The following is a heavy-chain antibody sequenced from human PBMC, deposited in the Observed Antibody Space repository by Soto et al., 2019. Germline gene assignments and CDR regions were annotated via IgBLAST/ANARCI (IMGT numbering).Heavy chain of an antibody. Sequence: QVQLVQSGAEVKKPGSSVKVSCKASGGTFSSYAISWVRQAPGQGLEWMGGIIPIFGTPNYAQKVQGRVTITADESTSTAYLDLSSLRSEHTAVYYCARVNYHDYGARGFYSGMDVWGQGTTVTVSS. J-gene: IGHJ6*02. D-gene: IGHD4-17*01. CDR1: GGTFSSYA. V-gene: IGHV1-69*01. CDR3: ARVNYHDYGARGFYSGMDV. CDR2: IIPIFGTP.